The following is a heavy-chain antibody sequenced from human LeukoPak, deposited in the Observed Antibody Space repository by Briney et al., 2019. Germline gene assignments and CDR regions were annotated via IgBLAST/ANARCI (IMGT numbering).Heavy chain of an antibody. J-gene: IGHJ5*02. D-gene: IGHD2-2*03. CDR3: ATNVDIYWFDP. Sequence: SVKVSCKASGGTFSSYAISWVRQAPGQGLEWMGRIIPILGIANYAQKFQGRVTITADKSTSTAYMELSSLRSEDTAVYYCATNVDIYWFDPWGQGTLATVSS. CDR2: IIPILGIA. CDR1: GGTFSSYA. V-gene: IGHV1-69*04.